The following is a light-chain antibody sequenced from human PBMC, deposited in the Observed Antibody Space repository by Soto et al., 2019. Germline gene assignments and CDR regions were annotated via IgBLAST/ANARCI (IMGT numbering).Light chain of an antibody. CDR1: LGIKKD. CDR2: ASS. CDR3: LQHNSYPPT. J-gene: IGKJ1*01. V-gene: IGKV1-17*01. Sequence: DIQVTQSPSSLSAPVRDIVTITCRASLGIKKDLGWYHQTPGKAPKRLIYASSSLQSEVPSGFSGSGCGTEFTLTISSLQPEYFATDDCLQHNSYPPTFGQGTKVVIK.